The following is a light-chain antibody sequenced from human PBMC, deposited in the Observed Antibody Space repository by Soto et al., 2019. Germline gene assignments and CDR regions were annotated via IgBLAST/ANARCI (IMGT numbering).Light chain of an antibody. V-gene: IGKV3-20*01. CDR3: QQYGSSGT. J-gene: IGKJ5*01. CDR2: GAS. Sequence: GEICTLSCRASQSVRSSYLTWYQQKPGQAPRLLIYGASTRATSIPARLSGSGSGTEFTLTISSLKSEDFAVYYCQQYGSSGTFGHGTRLEI. CDR1: QSVRSSY.